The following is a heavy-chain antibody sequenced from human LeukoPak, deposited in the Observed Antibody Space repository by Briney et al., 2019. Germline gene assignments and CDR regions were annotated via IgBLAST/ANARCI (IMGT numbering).Heavy chain of an antibody. D-gene: IGHD6-13*01. V-gene: IGHV4-39*01. J-gene: IGHJ6*02. Sequence: SETLSLTCTVSGGSIRSRNYYWDWIRQPPGKGLEWIGNFYDSGSTYYNPSLKSRVTISGDTSKNQFSLKLTSATAADTAVYYCARRSSSWPNYYYYYGMDVWGQGTTVTVSS. CDR3: ARRSSSWPNYYYYYGMDV. CDR2: FYDSGST. CDR1: GGSIRSRNYY.